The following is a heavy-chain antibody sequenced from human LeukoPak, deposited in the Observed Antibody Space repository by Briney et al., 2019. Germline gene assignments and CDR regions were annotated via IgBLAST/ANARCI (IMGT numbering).Heavy chain of an antibody. CDR2: SYYSGST. CDR3: ARHSDQRGIFSPHWFDP. V-gene: IGHV4-39*01. CDR1: GGSIRSSSHY. Sequence: SETLSLTCTVSGGSIRSSSHYWGWIRQPPGKGLEWIGSSYYSGSTYYNPSLKSRVTISVDTSKNQFSLKLSSVTAADTAVYYSARHSDQRGIFSPHWFDPWGQGTLVTVPS. J-gene: IGHJ5*02. D-gene: IGHD7-27*01.